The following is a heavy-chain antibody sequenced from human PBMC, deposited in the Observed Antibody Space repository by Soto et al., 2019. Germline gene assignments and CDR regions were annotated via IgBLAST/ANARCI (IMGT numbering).Heavy chain of an antibody. Sequence: EVQLVESGGGLVKPGGSLRLSCAASGFTFSSYSMNWVRQAPGKGLEWVSSISSSSSYIYYADSVKGRFTISRDNAKNSLYLQMNSLRAEDTAVYYCARVGKDIATSGPKFAFDIWGQGTMVTVSS. CDR3: ARVGKDIATSGPKFAFDI. CDR2: ISSSSSYI. V-gene: IGHV3-21*01. CDR1: GFTFSSYS. J-gene: IGHJ3*02. D-gene: IGHD5-12*01.